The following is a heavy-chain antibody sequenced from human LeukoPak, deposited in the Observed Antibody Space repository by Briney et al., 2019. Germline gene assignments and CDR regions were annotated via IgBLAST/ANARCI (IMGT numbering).Heavy chain of an antibody. D-gene: IGHD5-18*01. V-gene: IGHV4-59*01. Sequence: SETLSLTCTVSGGSISSYYWSWIRQPPGKGLEWIGYIYYSGSTNYNPSLKSRVTISVDMSKNQFSLKLSSVTAADTAVYYCARPSYGYGKNDYWGQGTLVTVSS. CDR3: ARPSYGYGKNDY. CDR1: GGSISSYY. J-gene: IGHJ4*02. CDR2: IYYSGST.